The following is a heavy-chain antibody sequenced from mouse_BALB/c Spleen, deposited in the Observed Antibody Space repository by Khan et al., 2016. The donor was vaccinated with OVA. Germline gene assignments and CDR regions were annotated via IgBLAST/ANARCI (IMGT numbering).Heavy chain of an antibody. V-gene: IGHV1S137*01. CDR2: ISTYYGDS. Sequence: QVQLQQSGAELVRPGVSVKISCKGSGYIFTDFSMHWVKRSHAKSLEWIGVISTYYGDSIYNQNFKDKATLTVEKSYSTTYMELARLNSADSSSYYWARGSFIYRLAYWGQGTFVTVSA. J-gene: IGHJ3*01. CDR3: ARGSFIYRLAY. CDR1: GYIFTDFS. D-gene: IGHD1-1*01.